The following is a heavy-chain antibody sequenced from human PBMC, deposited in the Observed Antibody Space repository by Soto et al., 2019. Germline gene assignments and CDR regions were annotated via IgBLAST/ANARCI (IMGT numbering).Heavy chain of an antibody. J-gene: IGHJ4*02. D-gene: IGHD3-22*01. Sequence: PGGSLRLSCAASGFTFSSYGMHWVRQAPGKGLEWVALIWYDGSNKYYADSVKGRFTISRDNSKNTLYLQMNSLRAEDTAVYYCARELYYYDSGGGAQYFDYWGQGTLVTVSS. CDR1: GFTFSSYG. CDR2: IWYDGSNK. V-gene: IGHV3-33*01. CDR3: ARELYYYDSGGGAQYFDY.